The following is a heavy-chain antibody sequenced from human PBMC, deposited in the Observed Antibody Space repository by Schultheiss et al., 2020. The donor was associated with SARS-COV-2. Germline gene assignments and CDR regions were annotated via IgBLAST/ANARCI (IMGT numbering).Heavy chain of an antibody. J-gene: IGHJ4*02. Sequence: GESLKISCAASGFTFSSYGMHWVRQAPGKGLEWVSYISSSGSTIYYADSVKGRFTISRDNAENALYLQMNSLRADDTAVYYCARESSGYYGGPADFWGQGALVTVSS. D-gene: IGHD3-22*01. CDR1: GFTFSSYG. CDR3: ARESSGYYGGPADF. V-gene: IGHV3-48*04. CDR2: ISSSGSTI.